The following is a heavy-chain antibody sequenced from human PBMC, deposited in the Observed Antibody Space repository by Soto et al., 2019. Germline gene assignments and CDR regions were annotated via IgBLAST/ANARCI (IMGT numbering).Heavy chain of an antibody. CDR3: ARCIQGDYYYGMDG. D-gene: IGHD5-18*01. CDR2: INADYGNT. Sequence: QAQLVQSGAEVRKPGASVKVSCKASGYTFYSHSISWVRQAPGQGLEWMGRINADYGNTQYAQKFRGRVTMTTDTXXTTVYREQPNLRSDDTAVYYCARCIQGDYYYGMDGWGQGTTVTVSS. V-gene: IGHV1-18*01. J-gene: IGHJ6*02. CDR1: GYTFYSHS.